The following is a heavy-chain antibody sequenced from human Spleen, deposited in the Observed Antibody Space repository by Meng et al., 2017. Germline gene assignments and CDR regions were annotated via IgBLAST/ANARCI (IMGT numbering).Heavy chain of an antibody. V-gene: IGHV3-23*01. J-gene: IGHJ4*02. CDR3: AKEIRPTDY. D-gene: IGHD3-16*01. Sequence: GGSLRLSCAVSGFTFSTSAMSWVRQAPGKGLEWVSAIDISGDTTSYADSVKGRFTISRDNSKNTVYLQMNNLRAQDTAIYYCAKEIRPTDYWGQGTLVTVSS. CDR2: IDISGDTT. CDR1: GFTFSTSA.